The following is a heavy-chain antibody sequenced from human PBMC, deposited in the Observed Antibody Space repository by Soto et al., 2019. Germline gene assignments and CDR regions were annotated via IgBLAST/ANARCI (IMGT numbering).Heavy chain of an antibody. J-gene: IGHJ4*02. CDR1: GGSISSGDYY. Sequence: QVQLQESGPGLVKPSQTLSLTCTVSGGSISSGDYYWSWIRQPPGKGLEWIGYIYYSGSTYYNPSLKRRVTISVDTSKNQFSLKLSSVTAADTAVYYCARGARLYDFWSGYYRSFDYWGQVTLVTVSS. V-gene: IGHV4-30-4*01. CDR3: ARGARLYDFWSGYYRSFDY. D-gene: IGHD3-3*01. CDR2: IYYSGST.